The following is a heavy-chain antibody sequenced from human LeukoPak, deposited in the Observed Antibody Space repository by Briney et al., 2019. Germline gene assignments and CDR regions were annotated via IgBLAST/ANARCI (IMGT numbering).Heavy chain of an antibody. CDR2: ISYDGSNK. CDR3: AKEYCSNSVCHSLDY. D-gene: IGHD2-8*01. V-gene: IGHV3-30*18. J-gene: IGHJ4*02. Sequence: GGSLRLSCAASGFTFSSYAMSWVRQAPGKGLEWVAVISYDGSNKYYADSVKGRFTFSRDNSKNTLYLQMNSLRAEDTAVYYCAKEYCSNSVCHSLDYWGQGTLVTVSS. CDR1: GFTFSSYA.